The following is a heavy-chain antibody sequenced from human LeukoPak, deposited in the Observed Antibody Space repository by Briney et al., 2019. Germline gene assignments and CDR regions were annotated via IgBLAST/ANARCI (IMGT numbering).Heavy chain of an antibody. Sequence: PGGSLRPSCAVSGITVSTNYMSWVRQAPGKGLEWVSVIYSSGNTYYADSVKGRFTISRDNSKNTLYLQITSLRAEDTAVYYCASMVRGTASGYWGQGTLVTVSS. CDR2: IYSSGNT. D-gene: IGHD3-10*01. CDR1: GITVSTNY. CDR3: ASMVRGTASGY. V-gene: IGHV3-66*01. J-gene: IGHJ4*02.